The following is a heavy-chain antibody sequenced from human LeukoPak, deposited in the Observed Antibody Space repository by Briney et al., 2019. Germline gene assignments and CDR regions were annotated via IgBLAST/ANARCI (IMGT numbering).Heavy chain of an antibody. CDR2: INHNSGGT. Sequence: GASVKVSCKASGYTFTSYYMHWVRQAPGQGLEWMGWINHNSGGTNYAQKFQGRVTMTRDTSISTSYMELSRLRSDDTAVYYCARGDYGSGSHYSPNSYHMDVWGKGTTVTVSS. J-gene: IGHJ6*03. CDR3: ARGDYGSGSHYSPNSYHMDV. D-gene: IGHD3-10*01. V-gene: IGHV1-2*02. CDR1: GYTFTSYY.